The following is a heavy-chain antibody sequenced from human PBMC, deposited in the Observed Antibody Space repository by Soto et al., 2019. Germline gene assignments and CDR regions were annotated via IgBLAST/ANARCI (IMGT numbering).Heavy chain of an antibody. V-gene: IGHV1-69*13. CDR3: ARVPRKYSSSSTDTKPTWALDY. CDR2: IIPIFGTA. Sequence: SVKVSCKASGGTFSSYAISWVRQAPGQGLEWMGGIIPIFGTANYAQKFQGRVTITADESTSTAYMELSSLRSEDTAVYYCARVPRKYSSSSTDTKPTWALDYWGQGTLVTVS. J-gene: IGHJ4*02. CDR1: GGTFSSYA. D-gene: IGHD6-6*01.